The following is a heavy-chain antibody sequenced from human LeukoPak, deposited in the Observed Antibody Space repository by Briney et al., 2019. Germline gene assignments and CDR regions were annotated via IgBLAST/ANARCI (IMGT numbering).Heavy chain of an antibody. CDR1: GYNFANYW. D-gene: IGHD5-12*01. CDR3: ARVDRRGYSDYTAILPDY. V-gene: IGHV5-51*01. Sequence: GESLKISCKGSGYNFANYWIGWVRQMPGKGLEFLGIIYPHDSATIYSPSFQGQVTVSADKSISTAYLQWNSLKASDTAMYYCARVDRRGYSDYTAILPDYWGQGTLVTVSS. CDR2: IYPHDSAT. J-gene: IGHJ4*02.